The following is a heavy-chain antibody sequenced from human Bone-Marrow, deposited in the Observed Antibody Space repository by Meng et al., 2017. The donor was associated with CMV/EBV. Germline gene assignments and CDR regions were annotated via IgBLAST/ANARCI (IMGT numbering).Heavy chain of an antibody. CDR2: ISSSSSTI. CDR1: GFTFSSYS. V-gene: IGHV3-48*04. D-gene: IGHD3-3*01. CDR3: ARGNYDPPRGYYYYYGMDV. Sequence: GESLKISCAASGFTFSSYSINWVRQAPGKGLEWVPYISSSSSTIYYADSVKGRFTISRDNAKNSLYLQMNSLRAEDTAVYYCARGNYDPPRGYYYYYGMDVWGQGTTVTVSS. J-gene: IGHJ6*02.